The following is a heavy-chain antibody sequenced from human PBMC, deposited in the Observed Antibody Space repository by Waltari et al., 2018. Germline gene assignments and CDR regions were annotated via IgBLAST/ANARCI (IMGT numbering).Heavy chain of an antibody. CDR1: GGSFSGYY. Sequence: QVQLQQWGAGLVKPSETLSLTCAVHGGSFSGYYRRSIRQPPGMGRGWTGEINQSGSTNSNRSLKSRVTISVDTSKTQYSLKLSSVTAADTAVYYCARHGRYYYGSGSGGWFDPWGQGTLVTVSS. CDR3: ARHGRYYYGSGSGGWFDP. J-gene: IGHJ5*02. D-gene: IGHD3-10*01. CDR2: INQSGST. V-gene: IGHV4-34*01.